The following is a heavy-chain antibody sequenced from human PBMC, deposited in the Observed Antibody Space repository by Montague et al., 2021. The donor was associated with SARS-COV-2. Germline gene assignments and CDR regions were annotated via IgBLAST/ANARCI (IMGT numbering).Heavy chain of an antibody. CDR2: IWYDGSNK. J-gene: IGHJ4*02. V-gene: IGHV3-33*01. CDR3: ARGLRFGELYPDFDY. D-gene: IGHD3-10*01. CDR1: GFTFSSYG. Sequence: SLRLSCAASGFTFSSYGMHWVRQAPGKGLEWVAVIWYDGSNKYYADSVKGRFTISRDNSKNTLYLQMNSLRAEDTAVYYCARGLRFGELYPDFDYWGQGTLVTVSS.